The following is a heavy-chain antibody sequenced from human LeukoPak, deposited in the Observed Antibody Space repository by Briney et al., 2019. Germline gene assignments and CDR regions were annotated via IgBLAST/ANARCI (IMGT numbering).Heavy chain of an antibody. V-gene: IGHV3-72*01. J-gene: IGHJ4*02. CDR1: GFTFSDHF. Sequence: GGSLRLSCAVSGFTFSDHFLDWVRQAPGRGLEWVGRSRNKAKSYTTEYAASVKGRFTISRDDSKNSLYLQMNSLETEDTAVYYCVRVGSVSGSDYLDYWGQGTLVTVSS. CDR2: SRNKAKSYTT. CDR3: VRVGSVSGSDYLDY. D-gene: IGHD6-19*01.